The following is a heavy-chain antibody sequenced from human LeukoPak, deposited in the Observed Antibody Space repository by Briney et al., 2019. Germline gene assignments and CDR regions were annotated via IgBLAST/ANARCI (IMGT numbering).Heavy chain of an antibody. D-gene: IGHD6-13*01. J-gene: IGHJ4*02. CDR3: ATDLWPPPIAAAGQNPITDVRT. V-gene: IGHV1-24*01. CDR1: GYTLTELS. CDR2: FDPEDGET. Sequence: ASVKVSCKVSGYTLTELSMHWVRQAPGKGLEWMGGFDPEDGETIYAQKFQGRVTMTEDTSTDTAYMELSSLRSEDTAVYYCATDLWPPPIAAAGQNPITDVRTWGQGTLVTVSS.